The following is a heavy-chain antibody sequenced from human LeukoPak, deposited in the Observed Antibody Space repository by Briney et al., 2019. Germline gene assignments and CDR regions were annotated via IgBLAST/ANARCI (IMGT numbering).Heavy chain of an antibody. CDR2: FNPGDGST. CDR1: GHTFSSNY. Sequence: ASVKVSCKAPGHTFSSNYMHWVRQGPGQGLDWMGMFNPGDGSTTYAQKFRGRVAMTRDTSKSTVYLQLSGRRSEDTAVYYCASCDFWSGYCSSWGQGSLVTVSS. CDR3: ASCDFWSGYCSS. J-gene: IGHJ5*02. D-gene: IGHD3-3*01. V-gene: IGHV1-46*01.